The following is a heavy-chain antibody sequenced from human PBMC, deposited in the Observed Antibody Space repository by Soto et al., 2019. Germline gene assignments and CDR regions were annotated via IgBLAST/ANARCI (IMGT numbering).Heavy chain of an antibody. CDR1: GFTFSSYD. CDR2: IGTAGDT. V-gene: IGHV3-13*01. Sequence: PGGSLRLSCAASGFTFSSYDMHWVRQATGKGLEWVSAIGTAGDTYYPGSVKGRFTISRENAKNSLYLQMNSLRAGDTAVYYCARGRGDGYNWVYYFDYWGQGTLVTVS. J-gene: IGHJ4*02. CDR3: ARGRGDGYNWVYYFDY. D-gene: IGHD5-12*01.